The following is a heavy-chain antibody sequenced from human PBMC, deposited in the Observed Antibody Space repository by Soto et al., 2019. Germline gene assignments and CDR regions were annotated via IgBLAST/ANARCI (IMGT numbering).Heavy chain of an antibody. CDR1: VGSISTYY. D-gene: IGHD3-16*01. CDR2: MSYSGRT. J-gene: IGHJ5*02. Sequence: QVQLQESGPRLVKPSETLSLTCTVSVGSISTYYWSWIRQPPGKGLEWIGYMSYSGRTDYNPSLKRRVNISVDASKKQFSLKLSSVTAADTALYYCARRGDTWGSWFDPWGQGTLVTVSS. CDR3: ARRGDTWGSWFDP. V-gene: IGHV4-59*08.